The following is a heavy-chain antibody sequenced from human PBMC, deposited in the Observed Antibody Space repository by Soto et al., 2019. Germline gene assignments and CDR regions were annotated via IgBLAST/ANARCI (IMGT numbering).Heavy chain of an antibody. Sequence: EVQLLESGGGLVQPGGSLKLPCAAFEFKFSGYPLGWARRDPGKGQEWVSGIRGSGVNTYYTDSVKGRFTVSRDNSKNTLYLQMNSLRAEDTAVYYCAKEVFYYMDVWGKGTTVTVSS. CDR2: IRGSGVNT. V-gene: IGHV3-23*01. CDR1: EFKFSGYP. CDR3: AKEVFYYMDV. J-gene: IGHJ6*03.